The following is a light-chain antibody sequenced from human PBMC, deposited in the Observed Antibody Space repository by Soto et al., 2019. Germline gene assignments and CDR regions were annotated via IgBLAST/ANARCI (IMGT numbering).Light chain of an antibody. J-gene: IGKJ4*01. Sequence: DIQMTQSPSSLSASVGDRVNITFRASQGINNYLAWYQQKPGKVPKPLIYAASTLQSGVPFRFSGSGSGTDFTLTISSLQPEDVATYYCQKYNSAPLTFGGGTRWIS. CDR1: QGINNY. CDR3: QKYNSAPLT. CDR2: AAS. V-gene: IGKV1-27*01.